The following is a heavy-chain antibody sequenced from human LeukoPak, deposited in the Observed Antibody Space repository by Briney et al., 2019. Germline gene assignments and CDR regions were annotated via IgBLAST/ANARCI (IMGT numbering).Heavy chain of an antibody. CDR1: GGSISSYY. CDR3: ASSSAYYYFDY. V-gene: IGHV4-59*08. Sequence: SETLSLTCTVSGGSISSYYWNWIRQPPGKGLEWNGYIYYSGSTNYNPSLKSRVTISVDTSKNQFSLKVSSVTAADTAVYYCASSSAYYYFDYWGQGTLVTVSS. CDR2: IYYSGST. D-gene: IGHD3-22*01. J-gene: IGHJ4*02.